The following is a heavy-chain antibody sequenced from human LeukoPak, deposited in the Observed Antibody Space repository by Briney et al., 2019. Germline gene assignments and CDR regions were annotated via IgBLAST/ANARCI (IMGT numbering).Heavy chain of an antibody. V-gene: IGHV3-23*01. CDR1: GFTFSSYS. Sequence: PGGSLRLSCAASGFTFSSYSMNWVRQAPGKGLEWVSALSSSGLSPYYADSVKGRFSISRDISKNTLYLQMNSLRAEDTAVYYCTKAGPDTYAFDIWGQGTMVTVSS. J-gene: IGHJ3*02. CDR3: TKAGPDTYAFDI. D-gene: IGHD2/OR15-2a*01. CDR2: LSSSGLSP.